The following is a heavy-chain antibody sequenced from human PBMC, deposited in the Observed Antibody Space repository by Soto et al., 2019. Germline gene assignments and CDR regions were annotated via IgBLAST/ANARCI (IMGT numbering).Heavy chain of an antibody. Sequence: EVQLVESGGGLVQPGGSLRLSCATSGFTFSDHYLEWVRQAPGKGMEWVGRSRNRAQSYTTEYAACVKGRFTISRDDSKNSLDLQVNSLTTHDTAVYYCDLWVWGVINYRGQGTLVTVS. J-gene: IGHJ4*02. CDR1: GFTFSDHY. CDR3: DLWVWGVINY. CDR2: SRNRAQSYTT. D-gene: IGHD3-10*01. V-gene: IGHV3-72*01.